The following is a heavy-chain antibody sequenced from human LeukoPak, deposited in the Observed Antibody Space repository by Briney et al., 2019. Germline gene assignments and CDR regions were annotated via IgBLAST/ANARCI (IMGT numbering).Heavy chain of an antibody. J-gene: IGHJ3*02. CDR3: AKPLSSGWSGDAFDI. D-gene: IGHD6-19*01. Sequence: PGRSLRLSCAASGFTFDDYAMHRVRQAPGKGLEWVSGISWNSGSIGYADSVRGRFTISRDNAKNSLYLQMNSLRAEDTALYYCAKPLSSGWSGDAFDIWGQGTMVTVSS. CDR2: ISWNSGSI. V-gene: IGHV3-9*01. CDR1: GFTFDDYA.